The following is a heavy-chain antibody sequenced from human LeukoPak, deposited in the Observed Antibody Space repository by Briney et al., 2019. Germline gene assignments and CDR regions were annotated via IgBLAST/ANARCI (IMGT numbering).Heavy chain of an antibody. V-gene: IGHV3-9*01. Sequence: PGGSLRLSCAASGFIFDDYTMHWVRQAPGKGLEWVSGISWNSGSIGYADSVKGRFTISRDNAKNSLYLQMNSLRAEDTALYYCAKETRSSSWSLLYYFDYWGQGTLVTVSS. CDR2: ISWNSGSI. CDR1: GFIFDDYT. CDR3: AKETRSSSWSLLYYFDY. J-gene: IGHJ4*02. D-gene: IGHD6-13*01.